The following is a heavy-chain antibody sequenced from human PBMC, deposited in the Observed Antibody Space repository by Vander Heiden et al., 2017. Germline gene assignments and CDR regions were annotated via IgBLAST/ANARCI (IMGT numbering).Heavy chain of an antibody. CDR3: ARFDYGDYWFDP. D-gene: IGHD4-17*01. CDR2: IYYSGST. V-gene: IGHV4-31*11. Sequence: QVQLQESGPGLVKPSQTLSPTCAVSGGSLSSGGNYWSWIRQHPGKGLEWIGYIYYSGSTYYNPSLKSRVTISVDTSKNQFSLKLSSVTAADTAVYYCARFDYGDYWFDPWGQGTLVTVSS. CDR1: GGSLSSGGNY. J-gene: IGHJ5*02.